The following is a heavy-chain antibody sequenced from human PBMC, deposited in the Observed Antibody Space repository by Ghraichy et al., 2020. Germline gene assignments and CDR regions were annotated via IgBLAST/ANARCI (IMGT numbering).Heavy chain of an antibody. CDR3: ARGRVDFDL. CDR2: IVQSGNA. V-gene: IGHV4-61*01. D-gene: IGHD2-15*01. J-gene: IGHJ4*02. Sequence: SETLSLTCTVLGAPTGAPSEYWSWIRQAPGKGLEWIGNIVQSGNADQNVAFKNRVTISLDTSKNQYSLKLTSVTAADTAVYYCARGRVDFDLWRPGILVTVSS. CDR1: GAPTGAPSEY.